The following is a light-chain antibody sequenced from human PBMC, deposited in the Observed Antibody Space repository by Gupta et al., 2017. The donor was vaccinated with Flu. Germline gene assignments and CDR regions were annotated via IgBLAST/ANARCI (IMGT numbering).Light chain of an antibody. CDR1: SSDVGTYNL. Sequence: SSDVGTYNLVSWYQQHPGKAPKLMIYEVDKRPSGVSNRFSGSKSGNTASLTISGLQAEDEANYYCCSYAGSNTGIFGGGTKLTVL. V-gene: IGLV2-23*02. J-gene: IGLJ2*01. CDR2: EVD. CDR3: CSYAGSNTGI.